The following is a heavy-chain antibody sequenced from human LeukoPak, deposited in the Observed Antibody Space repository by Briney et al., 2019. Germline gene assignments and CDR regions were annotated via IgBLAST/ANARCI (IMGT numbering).Heavy chain of an antibody. Sequence: ASVKVSCKASGYTFTSYGISWVRQAPGQGLEWMGWISAYNGNTNYAQKLQGRVTMTTDTSTSTAYMELRGLRSDDTAVYYCARPKCSGGSCYWSFFYWGQGTLVTVSS. D-gene: IGHD2-15*01. CDR2: ISAYNGNT. J-gene: IGHJ4*02. CDR3: ARPKCSGGSCYWSFFY. V-gene: IGHV1-18*01. CDR1: GYTFTSYG.